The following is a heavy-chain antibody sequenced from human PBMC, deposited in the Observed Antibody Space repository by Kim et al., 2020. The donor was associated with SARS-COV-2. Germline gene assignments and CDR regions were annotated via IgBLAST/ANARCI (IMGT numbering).Heavy chain of an antibody. J-gene: IGHJ4*02. Sequence: GYADSVKGRFTISRDNAKNSLYLQMNSLRAEDTALYYCAKGGYDPYYFDYWGQGTLVTVSS. D-gene: IGHD5-12*01. CDR3: AKGGYDPYYFDY. V-gene: IGHV3-9*01.